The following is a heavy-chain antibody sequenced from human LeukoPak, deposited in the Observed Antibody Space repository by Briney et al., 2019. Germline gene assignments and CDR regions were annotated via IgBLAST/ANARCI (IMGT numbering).Heavy chain of an antibody. CDR1: GFTFDDYA. CDR3: VKDRRSGGSSWRGGAFDI. CDR2: INWNSGSK. J-gene: IGHJ3*02. D-gene: IGHD6-13*01. V-gene: IGHV3-9*01. Sequence: GGSLRLSCAASGFTFDDYAMHWVRQVPGKGLEWVSGINWNSGSKGYADFAKGRFTISRDNAKNSLYLQMNSLRPEDTALYYCVKDRRSGGSSWRGGAFDIWGRGTMVSVSS.